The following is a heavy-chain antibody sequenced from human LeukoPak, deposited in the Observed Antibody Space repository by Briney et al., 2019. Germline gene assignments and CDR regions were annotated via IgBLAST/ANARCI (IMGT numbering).Heavy chain of an antibody. Sequence: ASVKVSCKASGGTFGSYAISWVRQAPGQGLEWMGWINPNSGGTNYAQKFQGRVTMTRDTSISTAYMELSRLRSDDTAVYYCARVNYGDSYYYYYGMDVWGQGTTVTVSS. D-gene: IGHD4-17*01. CDR1: GGTFGSYA. J-gene: IGHJ6*02. V-gene: IGHV1-2*02. CDR2: INPNSGGT. CDR3: ARVNYGDSYYYYYGMDV.